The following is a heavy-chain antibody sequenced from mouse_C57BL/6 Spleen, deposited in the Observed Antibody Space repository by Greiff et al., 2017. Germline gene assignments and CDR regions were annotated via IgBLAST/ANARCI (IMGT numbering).Heavy chain of an antibody. CDR1: GFSFNTYA. V-gene: IGHV10-1*01. CDR3: VRAPFYDYDWFAY. Sequence: DVKLVESGGGLVQPKGSLKLSCAASGFSFNTYAMNWVRQAPGKGLEWVARIRSKSNNYATYYADSVKDRFTISRDDSESMLYLQMNNLKTEDTAMYNCVRAPFYDYDWFAYWGQGTLVTVSA. CDR2: IRSKSNNYAT. J-gene: IGHJ3*01. D-gene: IGHD2-4*01.